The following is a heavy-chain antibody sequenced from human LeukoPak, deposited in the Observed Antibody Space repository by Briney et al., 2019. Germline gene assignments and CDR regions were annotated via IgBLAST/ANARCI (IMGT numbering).Heavy chain of an antibody. J-gene: IGHJ4*02. CDR1: GGSFSGYY. D-gene: IGHD3-10*01. Sequence: SETLSLTCAVYGGSFSGYYWSWIRQPPGKGLEWIGEINHSGSTNYNPSLKSRVTVSVDTSKNQSSLKLSSVTAADTAVYYCARRTMVRGVIINYFDYWGQGTLVTVSS. CDR2: INHSGST. V-gene: IGHV4-34*01. CDR3: ARRTMVRGVIINYFDY.